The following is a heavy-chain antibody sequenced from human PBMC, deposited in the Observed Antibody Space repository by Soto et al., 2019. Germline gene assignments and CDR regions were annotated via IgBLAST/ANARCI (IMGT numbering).Heavy chain of an antibody. Sequence: GASVKVSCNASGYTFTSYAIHLVRQAPGQRLEWMGWINAGNGNTKYSQKFQDRVTITRDTSASTAYMELSSLRSEDTAVYYCARDLGGWPDYWGQGTLVTVSS. CDR3: ARDLGGWPDY. J-gene: IGHJ4*02. CDR2: INAGNGNT. D-gene: IGHD6-19*01. CDR1: GYTFTSYA. V-gene: IGHV1-3*01.